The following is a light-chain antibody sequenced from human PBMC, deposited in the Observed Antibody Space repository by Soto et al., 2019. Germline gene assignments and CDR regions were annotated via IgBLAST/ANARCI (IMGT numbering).Light chain of an antibody. V-gene: IGKV3-20*01. Sequence: DIVLTQSPVTMSLSPGESATLSCRASQSVSSSYLAWYQQKPGQAPRILIYGESSRATGIPDRLSGSGSGTDLNLTISRLEPEDFAVYYCQKYGSSPLTFGGGTKVDIK. CDR1: QSVSSSY. CDR2: GES. J-gene: IGKJ4*01. CDR3: QKYGSSPLT.